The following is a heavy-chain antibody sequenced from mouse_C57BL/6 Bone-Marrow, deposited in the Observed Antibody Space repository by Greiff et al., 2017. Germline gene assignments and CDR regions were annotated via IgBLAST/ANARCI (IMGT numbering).Heavy chain of an antibody. Sequence: EVQLQQSGPELVKPGASVKISCKASGYSFTGYYMNWVKQSPEKSLEWIGEINPSTGGTTYNQKFKAKDTLTVDKSSSTAYMQLKSLTSEDSAVYYCESPDDYGSSLDYWGQGTTLTVSS. CDR2: INPSTGGT. V-gene: IGHV1-42*01. CDR3: ESPDDYGSSLDY. J-gene: IGHJ2*01. D-gene: IGHD1-1*01. CDR1: GYSFTGYY.